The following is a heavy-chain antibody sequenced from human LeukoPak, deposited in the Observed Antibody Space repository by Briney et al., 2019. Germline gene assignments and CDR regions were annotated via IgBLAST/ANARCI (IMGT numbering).Heavy chain of an antibody. D-gene: IGHD3-10*01. CDR1: GYTFTSYD. V-gene: IGHV1-8*01. CDR3: ARGSYYGSGSYPPDLDY. J-gene: IGHJ4*02. CDR2: MNPNSGNT. Sequence: ASVKVSCKASGYTFTSYDINWVRQATGQGLEWMGWMNPNSGNTGYAQKFQGRVTITRDTSASTAYMELSSLRSEDMAVYYCARGSYYGSGSYPPDLDYWGQGTLVTVSS.